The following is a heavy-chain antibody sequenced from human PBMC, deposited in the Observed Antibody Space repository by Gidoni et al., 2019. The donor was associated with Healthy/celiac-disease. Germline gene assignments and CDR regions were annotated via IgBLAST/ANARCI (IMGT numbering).Heavy chain of an antibody. V-gene: IGHV4-39*07. Sequence: QLQLQESGPGLVKPSETLSLTCTVSGGSISSSSYSWGWIRQPPGKGLEWIGSIYYSGSTYYNPSLKSRVTISVDTSKNQFSLKLSSVTAADTAVYYCARDDGSGYCSGGSCYQPFDYWGQGTLVTVSS. CDR2: IYYSGST. CDR1: GGSISSSSYS. J-gene: IGHJ4*02. D-gene: IGHD2-15*01. CDR3: ARDDGSGYCSGGSCYQPFDY.